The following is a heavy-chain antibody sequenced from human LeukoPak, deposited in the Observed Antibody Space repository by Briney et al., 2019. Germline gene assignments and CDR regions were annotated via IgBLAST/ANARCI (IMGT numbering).Heavy chain of an antibody. CDR1: GGSISSYY. J-gene: IGHJ5*02. CDR2: IYTSGST. D-gene: IGHD6-13*01. V-gene: IGHV4-4*07. Sequence: PSETLSLTCTVSGGSISSYYWSWIRQPAGKGLEWIGRIYTSGSTTYNPYLKSRVTMSVDTSKNQFSLTLSSVTAADTAVYYCAREASYSSSQFDPWGQGTLVTVSS. CDR3: AREASYSSSQFDP.